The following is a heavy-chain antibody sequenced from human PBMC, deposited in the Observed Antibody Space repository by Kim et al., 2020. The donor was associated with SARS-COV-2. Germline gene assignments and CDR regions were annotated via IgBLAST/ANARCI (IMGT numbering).Heavy chain of an antibody. J-gene: IGHJ6*02. D-gene: IGHD5-18*01. CDR2: IVVGSGNT. V-gene: IGHV1-58*02. CDR1: GFTFTSSA. Sequence: SVKVSCKASGFTFTSSAMQWVRQARGQRLEWIGWIVVGSGNTNYAQKFQERVTITRDMSTSTAYMELSSLRSEDTAVYYCAAAGYSYVQRAYYYYYGMDVWGQGTTVTVSS. CDR3: AAAGYSYVQRAYYYYYGMDV.